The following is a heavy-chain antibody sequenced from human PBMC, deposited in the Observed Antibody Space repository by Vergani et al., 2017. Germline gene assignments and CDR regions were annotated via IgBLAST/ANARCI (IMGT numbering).Heavy chain of an antibody. CDR1: GFTFSSYW. D-gene: IGHD3-3*01. V-gene: IGHV3-7*01. CDR3: ARKRKYDFWSGYSAYYYYYYMDV. CDR2: IKQDGSEK. Sequence: EVQLVESGGGLVQPGGSLRLSCAASGFTFSSYWMSWVRQAPGKGLEWVANIKQDGSEKYYVDSVKGRFTISRDNAKNSRYLQMNSLRAEDTAVYYCARKRKYDFWSGYSAYYYYYYMDVWGKGTTVTVSS. J-gene: IGHJ6*03.